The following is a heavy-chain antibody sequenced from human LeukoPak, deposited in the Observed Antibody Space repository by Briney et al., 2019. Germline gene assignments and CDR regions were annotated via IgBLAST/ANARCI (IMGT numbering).Heavy chain of an antibody. CDR2: INAGNGNT. D-gene: IGHD6-19*01. CDR1: GYTFTSYA. V-gene: IGHV1-3*03. CDR3: ARDGKRQWLAPTRIGYYFDY. J-gene: IGHJ4*02. Sequence: ASVKVSCKASGYTFTSYAMHWVRQAPGQRLEWMGWINAGNGNTKYSQEFQGRVTITRDTSASTAYMELSSLRSEDMAVYYCARDGKRQWLAPTRIGYYFDYWGQGTLVTVSS.